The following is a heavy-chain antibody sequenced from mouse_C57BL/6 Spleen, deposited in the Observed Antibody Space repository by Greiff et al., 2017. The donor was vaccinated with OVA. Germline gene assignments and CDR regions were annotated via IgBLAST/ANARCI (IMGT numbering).Heavy chain of an antibody. J-gene: IGHJ4*01. CDR1: GFSLTSYG. CDR2: IWSGGST. Sequence: QVQLQQSGPGLVQPSQSLSITCTVSGFSLTSYGVHWVRQSPGKGLEWLGVIWSGGSTDYNAAFMSRLSITKDNSKSQIFFKMNSLQADDTAIYYCAKNLYGYIYAMDYWGQGTSVTVSS. CDR3: AKNLYGYIYAMDY. D-gene: IGHD1-2*01. V-gene: IGHV2-5*01.